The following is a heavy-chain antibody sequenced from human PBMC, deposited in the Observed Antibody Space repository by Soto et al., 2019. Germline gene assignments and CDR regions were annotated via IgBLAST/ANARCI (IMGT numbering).Heavy chain of an antibody. CDR1: GGSISRHY. CDR3: ARLADYYDSIVYRWKYYFDH. V-gene: IGHV4-59*11. J-gene: IGHJ4*01. Sequence: SETLSLTCTVPGGSISRHYWSWIRHPPGKGLEWIGAFFNSGRTNYNPSLQSRVTLSIDTSKNRFSLKLTSVTAAATAMYCCARLADYYDSIVYRWKYYFDHGVYGALGTLSS. CDR2: FFNSGRT. D-gene: IGHD3-22*01.